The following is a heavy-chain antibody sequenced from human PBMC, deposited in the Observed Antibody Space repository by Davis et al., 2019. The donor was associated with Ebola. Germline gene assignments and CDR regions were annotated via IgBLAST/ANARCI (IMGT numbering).Heavy chain of an antibody. Sequence: AASVKVSCKASGYSFTDDGISWVRQAPGQGLEWMGRIIPILGIANYAQKFQGRVTITADKSTSTAYMELSSLRSEDTAVYYCARVGAYYYGSGTQRTINYYYGMDVWGQGTTVTVSS. CDR1: GYSFTDDG. V-gene: IGHV1-69*04. D-gene: IGHD3-10*01. CDR2: IIPILGIA. J-gene: IGHJ6*02. CDR3: ARVGAYYYGSGTQRTINYYYGMDV.